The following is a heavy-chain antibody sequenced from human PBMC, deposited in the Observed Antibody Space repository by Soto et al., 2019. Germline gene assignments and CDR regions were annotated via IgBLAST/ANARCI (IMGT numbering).Heavy chain of an antibody. Sequence: PSVKVSCKASGYTFTSYAMHWVRQAPGQRLEWMGWINAGNGNTKYSQKFQGRVTITRDTSASTAYMELSSLRSEDTAVYYCARSIVVVTALDYWGQGTLVTVS. D-gene: IGHD2-21*02. CDR1: GYTFTSYA. V-gene: IGHV1-3*01. J-gene: IGHJ4*02. CDR2: INAGNGNT. CDR3: ARSIVVVTALDY.